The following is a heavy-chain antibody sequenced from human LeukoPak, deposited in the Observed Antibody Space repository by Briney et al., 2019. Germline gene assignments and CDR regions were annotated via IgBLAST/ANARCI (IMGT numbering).Heavy chain of an antibody. D-gene: IGHD2-2*01. CDR3: ARDGSSTSGQHYYYYYMDV. V-gene: IGHV1-2*02. Sequence: ASVKVSCKASGYTFTGYYMHWVRQAPGQGLEWMGWINPNSGGTNYAQKFQGRVTMTRDTSISTAYVELSRLRSDDTAVYYCARDGSSTSGQHYYYYYMDVWGKGTTVTVSS. CDR1: GYTFTGYY. J-gene: IGHJ6*03. CDR2: INPNSGGT.